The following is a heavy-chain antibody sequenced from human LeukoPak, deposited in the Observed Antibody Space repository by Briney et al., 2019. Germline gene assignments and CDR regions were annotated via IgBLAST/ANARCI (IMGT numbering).Heavy chain of an antibody. Sequence: GGSLRLSCAASGFTFSDYYMSWIRQAPGKGLEWVSYISSSDTIYYADSVKGRFTISRDNVKKSLYLQMNSLRAEDTAVYYCARAEDSSGYYNYYFDYWGQGTLVTVSS. CDR3: ARAEDSSGYYNYYFDY. J-gene: IGHJ4*02. CDR1: GFTFSDYY. V-gene: IGHV3-11*01. CDR2: ISSSDTI. D-gene: IGHD3-22*01.